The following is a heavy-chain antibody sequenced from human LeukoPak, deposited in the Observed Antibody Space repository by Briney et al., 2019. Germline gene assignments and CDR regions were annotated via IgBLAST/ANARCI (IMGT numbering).Heavy chain of an antibody. D-gene: IGHD1-26*01. CDR3: ARHQWVPALDI. V-gene: IGHV4-59*08. CDR1: GESISGFY. Sequence: PSETLSLTCTVSGESISGFYWNWIRQPPGKGLEWIGYIYYSGSTNYNPSLESRVTISIDTSKNQFSLKLSSVTAADTAVYYCARHQWVPALDIWGQGTMVTVSS. J-gene: IGHJ3*02. CDR2: IYYSGST.